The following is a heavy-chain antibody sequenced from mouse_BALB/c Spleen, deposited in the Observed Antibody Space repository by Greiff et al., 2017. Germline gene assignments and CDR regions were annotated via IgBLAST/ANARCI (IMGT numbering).Heavy chain of an antibody. Sequence: EVQRVESGGGLVKPGGSLKLSCAASGFTFSSYAMSWVRQTPEKRLEWVASISSGGSTYYPDSVKGRFTIFRDYAMNILYLQMSSLRSVDTAMYFCASAPIATVPYYFDYWGQGTALTVSS. CDR2: ISSGGST. CDR1: GFTFSSYA. J-gene: IGHJ2*01. CDR3: ASAPIATVPYYFDY. V-gene: IGHV5-6-5*01. D-gene: IGHD1-1*01.